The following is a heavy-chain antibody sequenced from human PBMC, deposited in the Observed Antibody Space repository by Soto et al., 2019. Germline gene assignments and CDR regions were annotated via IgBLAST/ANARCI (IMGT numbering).Heavy chain of an antibody. J-gene: IGHJ6*02. Sequence: SETLSLTCAVYGGSFSGYYWSWIRQPPGKGLEWIGEINHSGSTNYNPSLKSRVTISVDTSKNQFSLKLSSVTAADTAVYYCARGNYYYGMDVWGQGTTVTVSS. CDR2: INHSGST. CDR3: ARGNYYYGMDV. CDR1: GGSFSGYY. V-gene: IGHV4-34*01.